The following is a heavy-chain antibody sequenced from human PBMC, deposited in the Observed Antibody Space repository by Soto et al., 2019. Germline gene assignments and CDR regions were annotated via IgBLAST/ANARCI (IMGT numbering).Heavy chain of an antibody. CDR2: ISYDGSNK. V-gene: IGHV3-30*18. CDR3: AKALRISSVWFFDF. D-gene: IGHD6-19*01. J-gene: IGHJ4*02. Sequence: GGSLRLSCAASGFTFSSYGIHWVRQAPGKGLEWVAVISYDGSNKYYADSVKGRFTISRDNSKNTLYLQMNSLRAEDTAVYYCAKALRISSVWFFDFWGQGTLVTVSS. CDR1: GFTFSSYG.